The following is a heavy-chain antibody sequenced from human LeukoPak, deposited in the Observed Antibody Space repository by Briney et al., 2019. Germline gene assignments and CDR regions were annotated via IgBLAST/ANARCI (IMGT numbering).Heavy chain of an antibody. CDR1: GFTFSSYS. V-gene: IGHV3-48*01. CDR3: ARGENIVVVVAANSNDAFDI. CDR2: ISSSSSTI. J-gene: IGHJ3*02. Sequence: QPGGSLRLSCAASGFTFSSYSMNWVRQAPGKGLEWVSYISSSSSTIYYADSVKGRFTISRDNAKNSPYLQMNSLRAEDTAVYYCARGENIVVVVAANSNDAFDIWGQGTMVTVSS. D-gene: IGHD2-15*01.